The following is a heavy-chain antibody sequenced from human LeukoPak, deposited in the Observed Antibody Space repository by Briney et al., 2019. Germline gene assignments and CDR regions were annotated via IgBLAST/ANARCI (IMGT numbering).Heavy chain of an antibody. CDR3: ARMVYDTKNFDY. D-gene: IGHD3-22*01. CDR2: IDWDDDK. J-gene: IGHJ4*02. Sequence: ESGPTLVNPTQTLTLTCTFSGFSLRTSGMCVSWIRQPPGKALEWLARIDWDDDKYYSTSLKTRLTISKDASKNQVVLTMTNMDPVDTATYYCARMVYDTKNFDYWGQGTLVTVSS. V-gene: IGHV2-70*11. CDR1: GFSLRTSGMC.